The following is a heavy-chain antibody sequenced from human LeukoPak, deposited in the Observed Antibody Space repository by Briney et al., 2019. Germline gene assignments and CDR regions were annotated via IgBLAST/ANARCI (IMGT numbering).Heavy chain of an antibody. Sequence: ASVKVSCKASGYSFTSYFIHWVRQAPGQGLEWMAITYPGGDDTSYAQRFRGRVTMTRDTSTSTPHMELSSLGSEDTAVYYCARSKGSYSRGGMDVWGQGTTVTVSS. CDR3: ARSKGSYSRGGMDV. D-gene: IGHD2-21*01. J-gene: IGHJ6*02. V-gene: IGHV1-46*01. CDR1: GYSFTSYF. CDR2: TYPGGDDT.